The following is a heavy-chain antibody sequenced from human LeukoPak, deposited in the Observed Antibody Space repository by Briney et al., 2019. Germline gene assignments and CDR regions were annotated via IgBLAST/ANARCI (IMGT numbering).Heavy chain of an antibody. CDR2: IYYTRST. J-gene: IGHJ2*01. CDR3: ARGVTMIVVVIHDWYFDL. Sequence: SETLSLTCTVSGGSISSSSYYWGWIRQPPGKGLEWIGSIYYTRSTYYNPSLKSRVTVSVDTSKNQFSLKLTSVTAADTAVYYCARGVTMIVVVIHDWYFDLWGRGTLVTVSS. CDR1: GGSISSSSYY. D-gene: IGHD3-22*01. V-gene: IGHV4-39*01.